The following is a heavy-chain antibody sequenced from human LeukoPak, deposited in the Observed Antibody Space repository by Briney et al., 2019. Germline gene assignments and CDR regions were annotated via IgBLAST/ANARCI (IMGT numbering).Heavy chain of an antibody. CDR2: IYSGGST. CDR3: ARGPGGLLWFGELSPTGFDP. D-gene: IGHD3-10*01. V-gene: IGHV3-66*01. CDR1: GFTVSSNY. J-gene: IGHJ5*02. Sequence: TGGSLRLSCAASGFTVSSNYMSWVRQAPGKGLEWVSVIYSGGSTYYADSVKGRFTISRDNSKNTLYLQMNSLRAEDTAVYYCARGPGGLLWFGELSPTGFDPWGQGTLVTVSS.